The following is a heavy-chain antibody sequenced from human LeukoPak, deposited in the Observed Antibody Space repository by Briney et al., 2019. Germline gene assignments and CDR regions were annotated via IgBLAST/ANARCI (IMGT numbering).Heavy chain of an antibody. CDR2: INPSGGST. CDR3: ARDPSSGPSDNWFDP. D-gene: IGHD6-19*01. J-gene: IGHJ5*02. Sequence: GASVKVSCKASGYTFTSYYMHWVRQAPGQGLEWMGRINPSGGSTSYAQKFQGRVTMTRDTSTSTVYMELSSLRSEDTAVYYCARDPSSGPSDNWFDPWGQGTLVTVSS. CDR1: GYTFTSYY. V-gene: IGHV1-46*01.